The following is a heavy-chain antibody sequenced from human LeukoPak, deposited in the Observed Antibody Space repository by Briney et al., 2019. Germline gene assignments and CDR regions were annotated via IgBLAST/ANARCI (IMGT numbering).Heavy chain of an antibody. Sequence: SETLSLTCTVSGGSLSSYYWSWVRQPAGKGLEGIGRMYTSGSNNYNPSLKSRLTMSVDTSKNQFSLKLSSVTAADTAVYYCARDFRVVVTPYYYYGMDVWGQGTTVTVSS. J-gene: IGHJ6*02. D-gene: IGHD3-22*01. CDR2: MYTSGSN. V-gene: IGHV4-4*07. CDR1: GGSLSSYY. CDR3: ARDFRVVVTPYYYYGMDV.